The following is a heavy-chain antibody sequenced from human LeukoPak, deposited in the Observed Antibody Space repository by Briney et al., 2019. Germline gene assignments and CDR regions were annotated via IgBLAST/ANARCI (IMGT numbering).Heavy chain of an antibody. V-gene: IGHV3-23*01. D-gene: IGHD2-15*01. CDR2: ISRSGSDT. CDR1: GFTFGNFP. J-gene: IGHJ3*02. CDR3: AKKMQRLIGVVSDAFDI. Sequence: GGSLRLSRAASGFTFGNFPMSWVRQAPGRGLEWVSAISRSGSDTYYVDSVKGRFTISRNNYKNTLFLQMNSLRGEDTAVYYCAKKMQRLIGVVSDAFDILGQGRFVTGSS.